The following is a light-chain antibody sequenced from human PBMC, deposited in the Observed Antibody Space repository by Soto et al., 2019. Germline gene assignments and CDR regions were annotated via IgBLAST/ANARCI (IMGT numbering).Light chain of an antibody. CDR3: CSYAGSSTPYF. CDR1: SSDVGSYNL. V-gene: IGLV2-23*01. Sequence: QSVLTQPASVSGSPGQSITISCTGTSSDVGSYNLVSWYQQHPGKAPKLMIYEGSKRPSGVSNRFSGSKSGNTASLTISGLQAEDEADYYCCSYAGSSTPYFFGTGTKVTVL. J-gene: IGLJ1*01. CDR2: EGS.